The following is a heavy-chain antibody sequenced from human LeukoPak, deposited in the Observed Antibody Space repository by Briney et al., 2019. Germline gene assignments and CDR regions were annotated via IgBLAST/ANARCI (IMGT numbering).Heavy chain of an antibody. CDR3: ARNSTVTSPSTGCFDY. CDR1: GYSISSGDY. CDR2: VYYSGST. D-gene: IGHD4-17*01. J-gene: IGHJ4*02. V-gene: IGHV4-38-2*01. Sequence: PSETLSLTCAVSGYSISSGDYWGWIRQPPGKGLEWIGSVYYSGSTHYNPSLKSRVTISVDTSRNQFSLRLSSVTAADTAVYYCARNSTVTSPSTGCFDYWGQGTLATVSS.